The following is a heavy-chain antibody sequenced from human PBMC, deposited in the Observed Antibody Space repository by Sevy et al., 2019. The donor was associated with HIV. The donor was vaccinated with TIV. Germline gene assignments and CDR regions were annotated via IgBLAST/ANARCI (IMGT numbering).Heavy chain of an antibody. CDR2: ISYDGSNK. V-gene: IGHV3-30*18. CDR1: GFTFSSYG. CDR3: AKVLVRGVINPPDY. Sequence: GESLKISCAASGFTFSSYGMHWVRQAPGKGLEWVAVISYDGSNKYYADSVKGRFTISRDNSKNTLYLQMNSLRAEDTAVYYCAKVLVRGVINPPDYWGQGTLVTVSS. J-gene: IGHJ4*02. D-gene: IGHD3-10*01.